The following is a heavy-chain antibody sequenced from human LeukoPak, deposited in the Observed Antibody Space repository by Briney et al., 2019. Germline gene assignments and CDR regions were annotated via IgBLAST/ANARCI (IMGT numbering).Heavy chain of an antibody. CDR2: ISCDGSNK. Sequence: PGGSLRLSCAASGFTFSSYGMHWVRQAPGKGLEWVAVISCDGSNKYYADSVKGRFTISRDNSKNTLYLQMNSLRAEDTAVYYCAKDARDGYTPYYFDYWGQGTLVTVSS. CDR3: AKDARDGYTPYYFDY. J-gene: IGHJ4*02. D-gene: IGHD5-24*01. CDR1: GFTFSSYG. V-gene: IGHV3-30*18.